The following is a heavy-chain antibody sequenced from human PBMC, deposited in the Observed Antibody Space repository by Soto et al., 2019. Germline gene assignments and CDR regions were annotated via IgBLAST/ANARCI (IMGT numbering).Heavy chain of an antibody. Sequence: QVQLVESAGGVVQPGRSLRLSCAASGFTFSSYGLHWVRQAPGKGLEWVAVISYDGSNKYYADSVKGRFTISRDNSKTTLYLQMNSLRAEDTAVYYCAKRAGLGRTPLDYWGQGTLGTVSS. CDR1: GFTFSSYG. V-gene: IGHV3-30*18. J-gene: IGHJ4*02. CDR2: ISYDGSNK. CDR3: AKRAGLGRTPLDY.